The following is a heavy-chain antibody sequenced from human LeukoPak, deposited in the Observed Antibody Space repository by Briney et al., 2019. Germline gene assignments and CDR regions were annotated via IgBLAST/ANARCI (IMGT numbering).Heavy chain of an antibody. CDR2: ISSSSSTI. CDR3: ARGPYVWGSYRPNDAFDI. J-gene: IGHJ3*02. Sequence: PGGSLRLSCAASGFTFSSYSMNWVRQAPGKGPEWVSYISSSSSTIYYADSVKGRFTISRDNAKNSLYLQMNSLRAEDTAVYYCARGPYVWGSYRPNDAFDIWGQGTMVTVSS. V-gene: IGHV3-48*01. D-gene: IGHD3-16*02. CDR1: GFTFSSYS.